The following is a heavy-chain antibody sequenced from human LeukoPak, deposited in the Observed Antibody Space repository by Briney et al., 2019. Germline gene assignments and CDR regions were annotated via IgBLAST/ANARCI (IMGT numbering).Heavy chain of an antibody. V-gene: IGHV4-39*01. CDR3: ASDHGSGSR. J-gene: IGHJ4*02. CDR1: GGSISSSSYY. D-gene: IGHD3-10*01. CDR2: IYYSGST. Sequence: SETLSLTCTVSGGSISSSSYYWGWIRPPPGKGLEWIGSIYYSGSTYYNPSLKSRVTISVDTSKNQFSLKLSSVTAADTAVYYCASDHGSGSRWGQGTLVTVSS.